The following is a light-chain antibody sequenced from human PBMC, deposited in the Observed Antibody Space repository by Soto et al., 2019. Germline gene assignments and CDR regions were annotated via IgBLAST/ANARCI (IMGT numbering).Light chain of an antibody. CDR3: YSATDDHVVL. V-gene: IGLV3-27*01. CDR1: LLAKTY. Sequence: SYELTQPSSVSVSPEQTARITCSGDLLAKTYARWFHQRPGQAPVLLIYKDTERPSGIPERFSGSSSGSTVTLTISGAQVDDEGDYYCYSATDDHVVLFGGGTKLTVL. CDR2: KDT. J-gene: IGLJ3*02.